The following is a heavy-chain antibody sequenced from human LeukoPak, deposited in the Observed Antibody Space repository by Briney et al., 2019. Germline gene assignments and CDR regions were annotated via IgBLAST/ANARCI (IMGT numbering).Heavy chain of an antibody. CDR2: IYYSGST. CDR1: GGSISSYY. Sequence: SETLSLTCTVSGGSISSYYWSWIRQPPGQGLEWIGYIYYSGSTNYNPSLKSRVTISVETSKNEFSLKLRSVTAADTAVYYCARVTGYRIEDYFDYWGQGTLVTVSS. CDR3: ARVTGYRIEDYFDY. J-gene: IGHJ4*02. D-gene: IGHD6-13*01. V-gene: IGHV4-59*01.